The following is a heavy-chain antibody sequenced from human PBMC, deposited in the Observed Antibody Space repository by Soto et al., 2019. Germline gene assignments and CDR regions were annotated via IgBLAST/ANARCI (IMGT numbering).Heavy chain of an antibody. D-gene: IGHD2-2*01. CDR3: ARESTGQFDY. Sequence: GESLKISCKGFGYSFTSYWIGWVRQMPGKGLEWMGIIYPSNSNTRYSPYFQGQVTISADTSISTVYLQWDSLKASDTAIYHCARESTGQFDYWGQGTQVTVSS. CDR1: GYSFTSYW. CDR2: IYPSNSNT. V-gene: IGHV5-51*01. J-gene: IGHJ4*02.